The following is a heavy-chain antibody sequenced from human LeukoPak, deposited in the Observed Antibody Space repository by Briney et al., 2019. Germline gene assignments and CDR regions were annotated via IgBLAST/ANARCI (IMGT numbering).Heavy chain of an antibody. Sequence: GRSLRLSRAASRFTFSSYSMNWVRQSPGTGLEWVTYLSSSSSIIYYADSVKGRFTICRDNAKVSLYLQMNSLRDEDTAVYYCARDAPYDFWSGYQSGYMDVWGKGTTVTVSS. CDR2: LSSSSSII. D-gene: IGHD3-3*01. V-gene: IGHV3-48*02. J-gene: IGHJ6*03. CDR1: RFTFSSYS. CDR3: ARDAPYDFWSGYQSGYMDV.